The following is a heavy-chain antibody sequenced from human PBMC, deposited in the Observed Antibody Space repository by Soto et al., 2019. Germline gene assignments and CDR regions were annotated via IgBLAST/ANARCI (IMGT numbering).Heavy chain of an antibody. D-gene: IGHD2-2*01. J-gene: IGHJ5*02. V-gene: IGHV4-39*05. Sequence: SGTPSPTCPLSGGSLSSSSYYLGWIRQPPGKGLEWIGIIYYSGSTYYNPSLKSRVTISVDTSKNQFSLKLGSVSATDTAVYYCATSNWFDPWGQGTLVTVSS. CDR1: GGSLSSSSYY. CDR3: ATSNWFDP. CDR2: IYYSGST.